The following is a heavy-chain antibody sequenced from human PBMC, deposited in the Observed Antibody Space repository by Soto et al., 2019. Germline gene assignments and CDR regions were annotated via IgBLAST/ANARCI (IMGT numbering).Heavy chain of an antibody. J-gene: IGHJ4*02. D-gene: IGHD3-10*01. V-gene: IGHV3-48*03. Sequence: GGSLRLSCVASGFTFSSFEMVWLRQTPGRGLEWISYISDSGGTRHHADSVKGRFTISRDNDENSLYLQMDNLRGDDTAVYYCARVPYYYGSGSYYNPDYWGQGTRVTVS. CDR2: ISDSGGTR. CDR3: ARVPYYYGSGSYYNPDY. CDR1: GFTFSSFE.